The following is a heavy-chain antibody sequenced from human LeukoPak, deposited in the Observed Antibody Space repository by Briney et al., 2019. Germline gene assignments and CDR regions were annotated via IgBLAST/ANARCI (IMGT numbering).Heavy chain of an antibody. CDR1: GFTFNRYT. Sequence: GGSLSLSCAASGFTFNRYTMNWVRQAPGKGLEWVSSIGTGRSYIFYADSVKGRFTISRDNAKNSLFMQMNSLRAEDTAVYYCAREGLYGDYAGHWGQGTLVTVSS. CDR3: AREGLYGDYAGH. J-gene: IGHJ1*01. D-gene: IGHD4-17*01. V-gene: IGHV3-21*01. CDR2: IGTGRSYI.